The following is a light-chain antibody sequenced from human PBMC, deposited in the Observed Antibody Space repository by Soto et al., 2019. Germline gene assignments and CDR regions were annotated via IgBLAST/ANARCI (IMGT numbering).Light chain of an antibody. Sequence: QSVLTQPPSVSGAPGQRATIPCTGSNSNIGAGYDVHWYQQLPGTAPKLLIYANTNRPSGVPDRFSGSKSGTSASLAITGLQAEDEADYYCQSSDASLNGVVFGGGTKLTVL. V-gene: IGLV1-40*01. CDR2: ANT. CDR1: NSNIGAGYD. J-gene: IGLJ2*01. CDR3: QSSDASLNGVV.